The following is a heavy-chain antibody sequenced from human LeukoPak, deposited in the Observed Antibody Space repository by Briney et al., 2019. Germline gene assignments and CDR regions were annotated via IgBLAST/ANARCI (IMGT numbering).Heavy chain of an antibody. CDR1: GITLSNYG. D-gene: IGHD3-22*01. CDR3: AKRGVVIRVILVGFHKEAYYFDS. V-gene: IGHV3-23*01. Sequence: GGSLRLSCAVSGITLSNYGMSWVRQVPGKGLEWVAGISDSGGRTKYADSVQGRFTISRDNSKNTLYLQMNSLRAEDTAVYFCAKRGVVIRVILVGFHKEAYYFDSWGQGALVTVSS. CDR2: ISDSGGRT. J-gene: IGHJ4*02.